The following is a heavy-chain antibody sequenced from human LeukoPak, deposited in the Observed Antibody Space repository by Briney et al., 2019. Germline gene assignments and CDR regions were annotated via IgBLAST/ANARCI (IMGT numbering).Heavy chain of an antibody. V-gene: IGHV1-18*01. Sequence: ASVKVSCKASGYTFTSYGISWVRQAPGQGLEWMGWISAYNGNTNYAQKLQGRVTMTTDTSTSTAYMELRSLRSDDTAVYYCARADIVVVPAATYYYYYYGMDVWGQGTTVTVSS. CDR3: ARADIVVVPAATYYYYYYGMDV. D-gene: IGHD2-2*01. CDR1: GYTFTSYG. CDR2: ISAYNGNT. J-gene: IGHJ6*02.